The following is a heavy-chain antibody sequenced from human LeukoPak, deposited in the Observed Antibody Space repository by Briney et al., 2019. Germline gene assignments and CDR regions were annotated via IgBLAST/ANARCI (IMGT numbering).Heavy chain of an antibody. Sequence: PGGSLRLSCAASGFTFSSYSMNWVRQAPGKGLEWASSISSSSSYIYYADSVKGRFTISRDNSKNTLYLQMNSLRAEDTAVYYCAKGLPYSSGWYFPDYWGQGTLVTVSS. CDR3: AKGLPYSSGWYFPDY. D-gene: IGHD6-19*01. CDR1: GFTFSSYS. V-gene: IGHV3-21*04. J-gene: IGHJ4*02. CDR2: ISSSSSYI.